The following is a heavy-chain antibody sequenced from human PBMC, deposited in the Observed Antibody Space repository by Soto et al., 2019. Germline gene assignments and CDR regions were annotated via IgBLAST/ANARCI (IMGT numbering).Heavy chain of an antibody. J-gene: IGHJ5*02. V-gene: IGHV1-18*01. D-gene: IGHD2-2*01. Sequence: SVKVSCKTSGYTFSNYGITWVRQAPGQPLEWLGWISLYSDGTNYSQKFQGRVSMTTDTSTTTAYMELRSLRSDDTAVYYCARVVPGAEAWFGPWGQGTLVTAPQ. CDR1: GYTFSNYG. CDR3: ARVVPGAEAWFGP. CDR2: ISLYSDGT.